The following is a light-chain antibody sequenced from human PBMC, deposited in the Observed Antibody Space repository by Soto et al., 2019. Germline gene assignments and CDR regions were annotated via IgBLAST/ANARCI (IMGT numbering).Light chain of an antibody. Sequence: SYELTQPPSVSVAPGKTATIACGGDNIGSISVHWYQQKPGQAPVLVISYDHDRPSGIPERFSGSNSGSTATLTISRVEAGDEADSYCQVWDTSSDQQVFGGGPKLTVL. V-gene: IGLV3-21*04. J-gene: IGLJ2*01. CDR3: QVWDTSSDQQV. CDR1: NIGSIS. CDR2: YDH.